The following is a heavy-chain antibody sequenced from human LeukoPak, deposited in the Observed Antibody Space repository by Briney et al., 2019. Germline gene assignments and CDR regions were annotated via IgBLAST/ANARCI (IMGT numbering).Heavy chain of an antibody. CDR2: IIPIYGTT. Sequence: SVKVSCKTSGYTFTGYYMHWVRQAPGQGLEWMGGIIPIYGTTNYAQKFQGRVTITADKSTSTAYMEPSSLRSDDTAVYYCAREYDVDYMDVWGKGTTVTVSS. CDR1: GYTFTGYY. D-gene: IGHD1-1*01. J-gene: IGHJ6*03. CDR3: AREYDVDYMDV. V-gene: IGHV1-69*06.